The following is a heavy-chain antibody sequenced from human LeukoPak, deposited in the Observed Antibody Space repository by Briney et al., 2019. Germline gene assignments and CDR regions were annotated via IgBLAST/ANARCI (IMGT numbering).Heavy chain of an antibody. CDR1: GGSFSGYY. V-gene: IGHV4-34*01. CDR2: INHSGST. Sequence: SETLSLTCAVYGGSFSGYYWSWIRQPPQKGLEWIGEINHSGSTNYNPSLKSRVTISVDTSKNQFSLRLSSVTAADTAVYYCARGQLEGVYYYMDVWGKGTTVTVSS. J-gene: IGHJ6*03. CDR3: ARGQLEGVYYYMDV. D-gene: IGHD1-1*01.